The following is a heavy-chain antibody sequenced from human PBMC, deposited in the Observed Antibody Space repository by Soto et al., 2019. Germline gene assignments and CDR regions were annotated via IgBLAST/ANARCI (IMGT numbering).Heavy chain of an antibody. J-gene: IGHJ4*02. V-gene: IGHV3-30-3*01. D-gene: IGHD2-2*01. CDR3: GRCSSTSCHLGSDY. CDR1: GFTFSSYA. Sequence: QVQLVESGGGVVQPGRSLRLSCAASGFTFSSYAMNWVRQAPGKGLEWVALISYDGSNKYYADSVKGRFSISRDSSKNTLYLQMDSLRDAATAFYYCGRCSSTSCHLGSDYWGQGTLVTVSS. CDR2: ISYDGSNK.